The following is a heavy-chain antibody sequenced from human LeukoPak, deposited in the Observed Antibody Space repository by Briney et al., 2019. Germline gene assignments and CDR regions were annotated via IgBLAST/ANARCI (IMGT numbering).Heavy chain of an antibody. CDR1: GFTFSSYA. CDR3: ARDRYYGSGFSPGDC. Sequence: GGSLRLSCAASGFTFSSYAMSWVRQAPGKGLEWVSYISSSGSSIYYADSVKGRFTISRDNAKNSLYLQMYSLRAEDTAVYYCARDRYYGSGFSPGDCWGQGTLVTVSS. J-gene: IGHJ4*02. V-gene: IGHV3-48*04. CDR2: ISSSGSSI. D-gene: IGHD3-10*01.